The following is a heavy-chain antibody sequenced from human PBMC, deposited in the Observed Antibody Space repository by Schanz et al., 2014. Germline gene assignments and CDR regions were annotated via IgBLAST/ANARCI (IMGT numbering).Heavy chain of an antibody. D-gene: IGHD1-1*01. CDR1: GYTFTAYG. CDR3: VKDPDKYNWNDVEGMDV. V-gene: IGHV1-18*01. CDR2: ISAQTGDT. J-gene: IGHJ6*01. Sequence: QVQSVHSGTEVQKLGASVKVSCQTSGYTFTAYGINWVRQAPGQGLEWIGWISAQTGDTRYAQKMQGRVTMTRDVSSTTAFLELRSLRYDDTAVYYCVKDPDKYNWNDVEGMDVWGPGTTVTVSS.